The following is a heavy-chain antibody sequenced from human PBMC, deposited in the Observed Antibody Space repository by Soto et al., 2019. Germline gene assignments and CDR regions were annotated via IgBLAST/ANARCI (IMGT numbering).Heavy chain of an antibody. CDR3: ARDRGSYGMDV. J-gene: IGHJ6*02. CDR1: GDSISVGYY. V-gene: IGHV4-31*03. Sequence: QVQLQESGPGLVKPSQTLSLTCTVSGDSISVGYYWSWIRQHPGKGLEWIGYVSPSGTTYYNPSLESRVSISTDTSKTQFSLEVSSVTAADTAVYYCARDRGSYGMDVWGQGTTVTVSS. CDR2: VSPSGTT.